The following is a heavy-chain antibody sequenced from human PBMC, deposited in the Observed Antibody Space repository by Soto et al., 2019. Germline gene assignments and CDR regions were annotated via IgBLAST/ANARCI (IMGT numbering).Heavy chain of an antibody. D-gene: IGHD2-2*01. CDR2: ISYDGSDE. Sequence: QVQLVESGGGVVQPGRSLRLSCAASGFTFSSFGMHWVRQAPGKGLEWVALISYDGSDEYYRDSVKGRFTISRDNSKNMLFLQVNSLRPEDTAVYYCAKDTSPGVSASSSDYWGQGALVTVAS. CDR3: AKDTSPGVSASSSDY. V-gene: IGHV3-30*18. J-gene: IGHJ4*02. CDR1: GFTFSSFG.